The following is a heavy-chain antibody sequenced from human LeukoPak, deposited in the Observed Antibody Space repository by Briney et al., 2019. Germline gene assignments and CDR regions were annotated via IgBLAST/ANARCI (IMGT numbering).Heavy chain of an antibody. V-gene: IGHV3-48*03. CDR2: SSM. Sequence: PGGSLRLSCAAAGFNFARSEMNWVRQAPGKGLEWISSSSMYYADSVKGRFTISRENAKQTLYLQMNSLRPEDTAVYYCARAGDKGTANWYFDLWGRGTLVTVPS. CDR1: GFNFARSE. D-gene: IGHD2-21*01. J-gene: IGHJ2*01. CDR3: ARAGDKGTANWYFDL.